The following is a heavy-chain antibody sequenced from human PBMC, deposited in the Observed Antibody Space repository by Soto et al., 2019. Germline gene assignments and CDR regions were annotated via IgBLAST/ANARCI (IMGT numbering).Heavy chain of an antibody. CDR1: GASVSTGAYY. CDR3: ARGFVVPAARYYYYGMDV. J-gene: IGHJ6*02. CDR2: VYESGYT. D-gene: IGHD2-2*01. Sequence: SETLSLTCTVPGASVSTGAYYWGWVRQRPGRGLEWIGYVYESGYTYYNMSLKSRLTISLDRSNNQFSLKLSSVTAADTAVYYCARGFVVPAARYYYYGMDVWGQGTTVTVSS. V-gene: IGHV4-31*03.